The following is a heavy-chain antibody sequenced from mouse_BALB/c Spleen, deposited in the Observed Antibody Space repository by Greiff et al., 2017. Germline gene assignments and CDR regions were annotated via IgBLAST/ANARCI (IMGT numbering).Heavy chain of an antibody. CDR2: ISSGGSYT. V-gene: IGHV5-6*01. CDR3: ARQRDGYSHYYAIDY. D-gene: IGHD2-3*01. Sequence: EVKLMESGGDLVKPGGSLKLSCAASGFTFSSYGMSWVRQTPDKRLEWVATISSGGSYTYYPDSVKGRFTISRDNAKNTLYLQMSSLKSEDTAMYYCARQRDGYSHYYAIDYWGQGTSVTVSS. J-gene: IGHJ4*01. CDR1: GFTFSSYG.